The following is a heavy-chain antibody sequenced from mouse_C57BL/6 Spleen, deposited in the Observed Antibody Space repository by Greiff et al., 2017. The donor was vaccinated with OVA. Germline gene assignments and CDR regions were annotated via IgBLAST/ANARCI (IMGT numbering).Heavy chain of an antibody. J-gene: IGHJ1*03. Sequence: QLQLSGPELVKPGASVKISCKASGYSFTDYNMNWVTQSNGNILEWIGVINPNYGTSSYNQKFKGEATLAVDQSSSTAYLQLNSLTSEDSAVYYCGRRELTGGYWYFYVWGKGATVAVAS. V-gene: IGHV1-39*01. CDR1: GYSFTDYN. CDR2: INPNYGTS. D-gene: IGHD4-1*01. CDR3: GRRELTGGYWYFYV.